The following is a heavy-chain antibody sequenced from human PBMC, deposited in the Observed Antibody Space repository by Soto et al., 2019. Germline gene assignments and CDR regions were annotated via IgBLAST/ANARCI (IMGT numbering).Heavy chain of an antibody. J-gene: IGHJ6*03. CDR3: ARLTNWYEGYYYYYMDV. CDR1: GGSISSYY. Sequence: SETLSLTCTVSGGSISSYYWSWIRQPPGKGLEWIGYIYYSGSTNYNPSLKSRVTISVDTSKNQFSLKLSSVTAADTAVYYCARLTNWYEGYYYYYMDVWGKGTTVTVSS. D-gene: IGHD1-20*01. V-gene: IGHV4-59*08. CDR2: IYYSGST.